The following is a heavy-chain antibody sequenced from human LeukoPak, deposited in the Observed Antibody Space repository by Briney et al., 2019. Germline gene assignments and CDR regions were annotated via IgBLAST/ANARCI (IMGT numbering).Heavy chain of an antibody. D-gene: IGHD5-12*01. CDR1: GYTFTSYY. Sequence: GASVKVSCKASGYTFTSYYMHWVRQAPGQGLEWMGWINPNSGGTNYAQKFQGRVTMTRDTSISTAYMELSRLRSDDTAVYYCARVLSGYDYFAMVYFDYWGQGTLVTVSS. CDR3: ARVLSGYDYFAMVYFDY. V-gene: IGHV1-2*02. J-gene: IGHJ4*02. CDR2: INPNSGGT.